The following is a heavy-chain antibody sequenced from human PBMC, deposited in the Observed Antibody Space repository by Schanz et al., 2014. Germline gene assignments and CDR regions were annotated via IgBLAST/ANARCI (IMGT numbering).Heavy chain of an antibody. CDR3: ARDLEGYDGGGGRFDP. CDR1: GFTFSSYA. D-gene: IGHD2-21*01. CDR2: ISYDGRNK. Sequence: QVQLVESGGGVVQPGRSLRLSCAASGFTFSSYAMHWVRQAPGKGLEWVAVISYDGRNKYYADSVKGRFTISRDNSKNTLYLQMNSLRAEDTAVYYCARDLEGYDGGGGRFDPWGQGTLVTVSS. J-gene: IGHJ5*02. V-gene: IGHV3-30-3*01.